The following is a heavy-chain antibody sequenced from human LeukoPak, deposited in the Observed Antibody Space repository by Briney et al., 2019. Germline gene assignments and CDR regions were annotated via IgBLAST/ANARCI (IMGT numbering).Heavy chain of an antibody. J-gene: IGHJ4*02. V-gene: IGHV4-30-2*01. D-gene: IGHD3-3*01. CDR3: ASTTITIFAGPTFDY. CDR2: IYHSGST. CDR1: GGSISSGGYS. Sequence: SQTLSLTCAVSGGSISSGGYSWSWIRQPPGKGLEWIGYIYHSGSTYYNPSLKSRVTISVDRSKNQFSLKLSSVTAADTAVYYCASTTITIFAGPTFDYWGQGTLVTVSS.